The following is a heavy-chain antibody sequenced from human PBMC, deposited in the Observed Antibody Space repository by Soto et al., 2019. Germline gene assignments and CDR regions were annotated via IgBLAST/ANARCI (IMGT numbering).Heavy chain of an antibody. Sequence: PGGSLRLSCAASGFTFNTYAMSWVRQAPGKGLEWVAGIGGGDTHYADSVMGRFIISRDDPKSMVSLQMNSLRVEDTAVYYCAKDRQNFNSVWDPLDVWGQGTLVTV. D-gene: IGHD2-21*01. J-gene: IGHJ3*01. CDR3: AKDRQNFNSVWDPLDV. CDR2: IGGGDT. V-gene: IGHV3-23*01. CDR1: GFTFNTYA.